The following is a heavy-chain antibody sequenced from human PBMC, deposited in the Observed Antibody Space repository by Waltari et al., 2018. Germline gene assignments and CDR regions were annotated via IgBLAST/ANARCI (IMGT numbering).Heavy chain of an antibody. Sequence: EVQLVQSGAEVKKPGATVKISCKVSGDTFTDYYIHWGQQAPGKGPEWMGLLDPEDGETIHAEKFQDRVTLPADTSTATAYMELSSLRSEDTAVYYCGTYSSDYLSYYFMDVWGKGTTVTVSS. CDR3: GTYSSDYLSYYFMDV. CDR2: LDPEDGET. D-gene: IGHD3-22*01. CDR1: GDTFTDYY. J-gene: IGHJ6*03. V-gene: IGHV1-69-2*01.